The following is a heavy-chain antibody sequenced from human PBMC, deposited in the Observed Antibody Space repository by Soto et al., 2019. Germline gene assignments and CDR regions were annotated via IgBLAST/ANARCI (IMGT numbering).Heavy chain of an antibody. CDR3: ARDRAVAGTPGYFEY. V-gene: IGHV4-31*03. Sequence: PSETLSLTCTVSVGSISSGCYYLSWILHHPGKGLEWIGYIYYSWSTYYNPSLKSRVTISVDTSKNQFSLKLSSVTDADTAVYYCARDRAVAGTPGYFEYWGQGTLVTVSS. CDR1: VGSISSGCYY. D-gene: IGHD6-19*01. J-gene: IGHJ4*02. CDR2: IYYSWST.